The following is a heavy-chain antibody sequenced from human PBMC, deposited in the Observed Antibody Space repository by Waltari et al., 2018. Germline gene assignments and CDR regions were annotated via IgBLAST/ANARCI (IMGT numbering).Heavy chain of an antibody. CDR1: GGSISGFY. CDR2: IYYPGGT. Sequence: QVQLQESGPSLLKPSETLSLICTVSGGSISGFYWSWARQPPGKGLDWIGYIYYPGGTNFNPSLKSRVPMSVDTSKNQFSLKLSSVTAADTAFYYCARGGGGDWEWFDPWGQGTLVTVSS. CDR3: ARGGGGDWEWFDP. D-gene: IGHD2-21*02. J-gene: IGHJ5*02. V-gene: IGHV4-59*01.